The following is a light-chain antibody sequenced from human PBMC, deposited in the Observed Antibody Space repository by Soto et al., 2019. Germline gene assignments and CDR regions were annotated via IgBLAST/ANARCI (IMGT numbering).Light chain of an antibody. CDR3: QQYSDLPMT. V-gene: IGKV3-15*01. J-gene: IGKJ5*01. CDR1: QSVSSY. Sequence: EILMTQSPATLSVSPGERVTLSCRASQSVSSYLAWYQQKPGQPPRLLIYGASTRATGIPARFSGSGSGTEFTLTISSLEPEDFAVYFCQQYSDLPMTFGQGTRLENK. CDR2: GAS.